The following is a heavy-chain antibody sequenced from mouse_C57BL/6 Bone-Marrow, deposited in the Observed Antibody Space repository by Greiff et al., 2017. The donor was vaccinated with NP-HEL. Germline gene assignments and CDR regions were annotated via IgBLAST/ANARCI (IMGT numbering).Heavy chain of an antibody. V-gene: IGHV5-12*01. Sequence: EVQLVESGGGLMQPGGSLKLSCAASGFTFSDYYMYWVRQTPEKRLEWVAYISNGGGSTYYPDTVKGRFTISRDNAKNTLYLQMSRLKSEDTAMYYCARQDYGSSYDYAMDYWGQGTSVTVSS. J-gene: IGHJ4*01. CDR2: ISNGGGST. D-gene: IGHD1-1*01. CDR1: GFTFSDYY. CDR3: ARQDYGSSYDYAMDY.